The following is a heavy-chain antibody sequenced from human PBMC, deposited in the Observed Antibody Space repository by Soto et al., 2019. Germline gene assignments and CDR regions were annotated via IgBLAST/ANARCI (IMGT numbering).Heavy chain of an antibody. CDR3: ARGGSNSWYRVHDC. CDR1: GFTFSSYW. V-gene: IGHV3-74*01. D-gene: IGHD6-13*01. Sequence: EVPLVESGGGLVQPGGSLRLSCAASGFTFSSYWMHWVRQAPGKGLMWVSRIKSDGGTTDYADSVKGRFTISRDNAKNTLYLQMNSLRAEDTAVYYCARGGSNSWYRVHDCWGQGTLVTVSS. CDR2: IKSDGGTT. J-gene: IGHJ4*02.